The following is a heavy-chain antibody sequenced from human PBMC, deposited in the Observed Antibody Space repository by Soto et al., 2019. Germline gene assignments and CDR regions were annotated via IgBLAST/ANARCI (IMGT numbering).Heavy chain of an antibody. CDR3: ARDYPRRRLYYYDSSGYPGGTYYYYGMDV. J-gene: IGHJ6*02. CDR2: ISSSSSYI. CDR1: GFTFSSYS. Sequence: EVQLVESGGGLVKPGGSLRLSCAASGFTFSSYSMNWVRQAPGKGLEWVSSISSSSSYIYYADSVKGRFTISRDNAKNSLYLQMNSLRAEDTAVYYCARDYPRRRLYYYDSSGYPGGTYYYYGMDVWGQGTTVTVSS. V-gene: IGHV3-21*01. D-gene: IGHD3-22*01.